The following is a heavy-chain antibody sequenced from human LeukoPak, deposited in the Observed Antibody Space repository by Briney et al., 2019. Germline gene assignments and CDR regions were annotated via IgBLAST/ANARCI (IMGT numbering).Heavy chain of an antibody. J-gene: IGHJ4*02. CDR1: GGSFSGYY. CDR2: INHSGST. D-gene: IGHD2-15*01. CDR3: AREYCSGGSCYLDN. V-gene: IGHV4-34*01. Sequence: SETLSLTCAVYGGSFSGYYWSWIRQPPGKGLEWIGEINHSGSTNYNPSLKSRVTISVDTSKNQFSLKLRSVTAADTAVYYCAREYCSGGSCYLDNWGQGTLVPVSS.